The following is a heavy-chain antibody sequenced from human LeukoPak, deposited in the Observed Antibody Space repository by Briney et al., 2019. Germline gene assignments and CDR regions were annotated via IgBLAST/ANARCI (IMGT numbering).Heavy chain of an antibody. Sequence: SETLSLTCTVSGGSISSGSYYWSWIRQPAGKGLEWIGRIYTSGSTNYNPSLKSRVTISVDTSKNQFSLKLRSVTAADTAVYYCARARAVAGPIPFDYWGQGTLVTVSS. CDR1: GGSISSGSYY. J-gene: IGHJ4*02. CDR2: IYTSGST. V-gene: IGHV4-61*02. D-gene: IGHD6-19*01. CDR3: ARARAVAGPIPFDY.